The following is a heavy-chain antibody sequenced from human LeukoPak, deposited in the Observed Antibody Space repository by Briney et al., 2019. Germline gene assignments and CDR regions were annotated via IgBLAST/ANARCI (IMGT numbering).Heavy chain of an antibody. V-gene: IGHV3-30*02. Sequence: GGSLRLSCAASGFIFNDYGMHWVRQAPGKGLQWVAFIRYDGSNKYYLDSVKGRFTISRDSSKNTLYLQMNSLRAEDTAVYYCAKEGTASKPSDLDYWGQGTLVTVSS. J-gene: IGHJ4*02. CDR1: GFIFNDYG. CDR2: IRYDGSNK. CDR3: AKEGTASKPSDLDY. D-gene: IGHD1/OR15-1a*01.